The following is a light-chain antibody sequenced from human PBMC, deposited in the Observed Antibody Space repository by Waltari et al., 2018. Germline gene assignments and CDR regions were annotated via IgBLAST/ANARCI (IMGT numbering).Light chain of an antibody. CDR1: NNNVGNQE. CDR3: SAWDSNLSAWV. CDR2: RNN. V-gene: IGLV10-54*04. J-gene: IGLJ3*02. Sequence: QARLTQPPSVSTGLGQTATLTCTGNNNNVGNQEAAWLQQHQGHPPKLLSYRNNNRPSGISEKFSASRSGNTASLTITGLQPEDEADYYCSAWDSNLSAWVFGGGTKLTVL.